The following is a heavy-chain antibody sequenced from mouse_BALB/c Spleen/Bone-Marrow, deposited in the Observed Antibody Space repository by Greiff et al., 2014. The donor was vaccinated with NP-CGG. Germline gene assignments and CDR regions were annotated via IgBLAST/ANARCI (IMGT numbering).Heavy chain of an antibody. CDR1: GFTFSSFA. D-gene: IGHD1-1*01. CDR2: ISSGSSTI. V-gene: IGHV5-17*02. CDR3: ARSGSSSGYFDY. J-gene: IGHJ2*01. Sequence: VHVKQSGGGLVQPGGSRKLSCAASGFTFSSFAMHWVRQAPEKGLEWVAYISSGSSTIYYADTVMGRFTISRDNPKNTLFLQMTSLRSEDTAMYYCARSGSSSGYFDYWGQGTTLTVSS.